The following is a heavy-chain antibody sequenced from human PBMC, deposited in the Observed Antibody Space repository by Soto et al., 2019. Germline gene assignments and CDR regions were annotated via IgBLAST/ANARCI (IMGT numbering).Heavy chain of an antibody. V-gene: IGHV4-59*01. CDR1: GGSISSYY. CDR2: IYYSGST. D-gene: IGHD2-2*01. CDR3: ARGPPIVVVPAAMPGLYYFDY. Sequence: PSETLSLTCTVSGGSISSYYWSWIRQPPGKGLEWIGYIYYSGSTNYNPSLKSRVTISVDTSKNQFSLKLSSVTAADTAVYYCARGPPIVVVPAAMPGLYYFDYWGQGTLVTVSS. J-gene: IGHJ4*02.